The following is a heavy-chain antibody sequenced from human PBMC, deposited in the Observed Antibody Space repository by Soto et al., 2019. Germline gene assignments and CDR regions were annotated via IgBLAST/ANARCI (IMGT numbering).Heavy chain of an antibody. Sequence: PGGSLRLSSAASGFTFSSYGMHWVRQAPGKGLEWVAVIWYDGSNKYYADSVKGRFTISRDNSKNTLYLQMNSLRAEDTAVYYCARDGYPKAMVTVYNWFDPWGQGTLVTFSS. V-gene: IGHV3-33*01. CDR1: GFTFSSYG. CDR2: IWYDGSNK. D-gene: IGHD5-18*01. J-gene: IGHJ5*02. CDR3: ARDGYPKAMVTVYNWFDP.